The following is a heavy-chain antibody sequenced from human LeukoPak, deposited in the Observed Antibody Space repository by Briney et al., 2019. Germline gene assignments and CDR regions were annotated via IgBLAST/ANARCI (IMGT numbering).Heavy chain of an antibody. CDR3: ARRAVAGTSFEDY. Sequence: KPSETLSLTCAVYGGSFSGYYWSWIRQPPGKGLEWIGSIYFGGSTYYNPSLKSRVTISVDTSKNQFSLKLSSVTAADTAVYYCARRAVAGTSFEDYWGQGTLVTVSS. D-gene: IGHD6-19*01. J-gene: IGHJ4*02. V-gene: IGHV4-34*01. CDR1: GGSFSGYY. CDR2: IYFGGST.